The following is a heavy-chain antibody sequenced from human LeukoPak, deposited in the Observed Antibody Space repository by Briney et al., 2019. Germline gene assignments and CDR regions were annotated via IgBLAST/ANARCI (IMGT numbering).Heavy chain of an antibody. CDR3: ASKISSIAARPFMDV. D-gene: IGHD6-6*01. CDR2: INHSGST. V-gene: IGHV4-34*01. J-gene: IGHJ6*03. CDR1: GGSFSGYY. Sequence: PSETLSLNCAVYGGSFSGYYWSWIRQPPGKGLECIGEINHSGSTNYNPSLKSRVTISVDTSKNQFSLKLSSVTAADTAVYYCASKISSIAARPFMDVWGKGTTVTVSS.